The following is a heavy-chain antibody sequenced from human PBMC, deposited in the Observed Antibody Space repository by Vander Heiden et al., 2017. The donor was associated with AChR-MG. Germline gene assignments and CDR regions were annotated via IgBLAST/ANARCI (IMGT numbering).Heavy chain of an antibody. CDR1: GGSISSYY. CDR2: IYYSGST. CDR3: ARASYGDSHSDYYYYMDV. V-gene: IGHV4-59*01. J-gene: IGHJ6*03. D-gene: IGHD4-17*01. Sequence: QVQLQESGPGLVKPSETLSPTCTVSGGSISSYYWSWIRQPPGKGLEWIGYIYYSGSTNYNPSLKSRVTISVDTSKNQFSLKLSSVTAADTAVYYCARASYGDSHSDYYYYMDVWGKGTTVTVSS.